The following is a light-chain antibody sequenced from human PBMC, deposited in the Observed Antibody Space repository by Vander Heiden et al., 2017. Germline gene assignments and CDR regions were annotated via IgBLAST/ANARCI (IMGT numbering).Light chain of an antibody. Sequence: YVLTQPPSVSVAPGQPATLPWEGVKLGTRNVQWYQQRPGQSPVLVVYGDTDRPSGIPDRFSGSNSGNTATLRINRAEARDEADYYCQVWDSGSDHVVFGGGTKLTVL. CDR1: KLGTRN. V-gene: IGLV3-21*02. CDR3: QVWDSGSDHVV. CDR2: GDT. J-gene: IGLJ3*02.